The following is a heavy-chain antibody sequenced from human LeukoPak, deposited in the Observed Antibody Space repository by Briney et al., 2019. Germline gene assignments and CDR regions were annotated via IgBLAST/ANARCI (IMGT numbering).Heavy chain of an antibody. CDR2: ISGSGGST. J-gene: IGHJ4*02. CDR3: AKRPRGGIAAAGPTSFIDY. D-gene: IGHD6-13*01. Sequence: PGGSLRLSCAASGFTFSSYAMSSVRQAPGKGLEWVSAISGSGGSTSYADSVKGRFTISRDNSKNTLYLQMNSLRAEDTAVYYCAKRPRGGIAAAGPTSFIDYWGQGTLVTVSS. CDR1: GFTFSSYA. V-gene: IGHV3-23*01.